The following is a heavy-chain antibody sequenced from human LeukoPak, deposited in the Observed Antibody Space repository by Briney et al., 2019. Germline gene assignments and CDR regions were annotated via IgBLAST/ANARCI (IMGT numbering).Heavy chain of an antibody. D-gene: IGHD3-3*01. CDR1: GGSISSYY. V-gene: IGHV4-4*07. CDR2: IYTSGST. J-gene: IGHJ6*03. CDR3: ARDYYDGFWSGYPYYYYYMDV. Sequence: SETLSLTCTVSGGSISSYYWSWIRQPAGKGLEWIGRIYTSGSTNYNPSLKSRVTISVDTSKNQFSLKLSSVTAADTAVYYCARDYYDGFWSGYPYYYYYMDVWGKGTTVTVSS.